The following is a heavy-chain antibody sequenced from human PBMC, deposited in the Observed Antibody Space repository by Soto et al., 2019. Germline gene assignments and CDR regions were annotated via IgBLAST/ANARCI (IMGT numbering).Heavy chain of an antibody. CDR3: ASERGYYGSGRYSYYYYGMDV. Sequence: DSVKVSCKASGYTFTGYYMHWVRQAPGQGLEWMGWINPNSGGTNYAQKFQGWVTMTRDTSISTAYMELSRLRSDDTAVYYCASERGYYGSGRYSYYYYGMDVSGQGTTVTVSS. CDR1: GYTFTGYY. CDR2: INPNSGGT. J-gene: IGHJ6*02. V-gene: IGHV1-2*04. D-gene: IGHD3-10*01.